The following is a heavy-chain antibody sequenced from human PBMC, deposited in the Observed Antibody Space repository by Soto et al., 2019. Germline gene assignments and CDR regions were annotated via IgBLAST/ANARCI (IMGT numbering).Heavy chain of an antibody. CDR1: GAALNSGNYY. V-gene: IGHV4-31*03. J-gene: IGHJ5*02. Sequence: SETLSLTCSVSGAALNSGNYYWSWIRQVPGKGLEWIGHIYVTGAVDYNPSLRDRITISQDTSERQFSLNLRLVTAADTAVYYCARLRIATNNYKWFDPWGQGTLVPVSS. CDR2: IYVTGAV. CDR3: ARLRIATNNYKWFDP. D-gene: IGHD2-21*01.